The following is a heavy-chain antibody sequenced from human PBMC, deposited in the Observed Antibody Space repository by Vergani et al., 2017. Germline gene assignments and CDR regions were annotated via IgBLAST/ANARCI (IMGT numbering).Heavy chain of an antibody. CDR2: MNPNSGNT. Sequence: QVQLVQSGAEVKTPGASVKVSCKASGYTFTSYDINWVRQATGQGLEWMGWMNPNSGNTGYAQKFQGRVTMTRNTSISTAYMELSSLRSEDTAVYYCARERINSVVVPASYYYYYGMDVWGQGTTVTVSS. CDR1: GYTFTSYD. J-gene: IGHJ6*02. CDR3: ARERINSVVVPASYYYYYGMDV. D-gene: IGHD2-2*01. V-gene: IGHV1-8*01.